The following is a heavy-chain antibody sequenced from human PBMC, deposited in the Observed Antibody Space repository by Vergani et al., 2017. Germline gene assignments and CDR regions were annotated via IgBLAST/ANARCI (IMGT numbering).Heavy chain of an antibody. CDR3: ARGGLDMATNSFYYFDY. CDR1: GFTVSSNY. D-gene: IGHD5-24*01. Sequence: EVQLVESGGGLVQPGGSLRLSCAASGFTVSSNYMSWVRQAPGKGLEWVSVIYSGGSTYYADSVKGRFTISRHNSKNTLYLQMNSLRAEDTAVYYCARGGLDMATNSFYYFDYWGQGTLVTVSS. CDR2: IYSGGST. J-gene: IGHJ4*02. V-gene: IGHV3-53*04.